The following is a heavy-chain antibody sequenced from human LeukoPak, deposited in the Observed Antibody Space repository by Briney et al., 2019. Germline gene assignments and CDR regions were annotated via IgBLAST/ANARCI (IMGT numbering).Heavy chain of an antibody. CDR1: GGPFNAYY. V-gene: IGHV4-34*01. D-gene: IGHD6-19*01. J-gene: IGHJ5*02. Sequence: PSETLSLTCAVYGGPFNAYYWFWIRQPPGKGLEWIGEVTHSGSINYNPSLKSRITISVDTSKNQFSLRVTSVTAADTAVYYCARGRRSGLSGAVDHWGQGTLVTVSS. CDR2: VTHSGSI. CDR3: ARGRRSGLSGAVDH.